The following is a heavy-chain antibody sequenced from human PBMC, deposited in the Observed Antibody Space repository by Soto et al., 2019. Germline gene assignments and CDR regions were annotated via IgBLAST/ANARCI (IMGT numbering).Heavy chain of an antibody. V-gene: IGHV3-23*01. J-gene: IGHJ4*02. D-gene: IGHD3-16*01. CDR2: ISGNGIGR. CDR1: GFPFYSYA. Sequence: EVQLLESGGGLVQPGGSLRLSCEATGFPFYSYAMSWVRQAPGKGLEWVSVISGNGIGRYYADSVKGRFTISRDNSKNTLDLQMNSLRAEDAAGYYCALVRPNDYGDYFCYWGQGTLVTVSS. CDR3: ALVRPNDYGDYFCY.